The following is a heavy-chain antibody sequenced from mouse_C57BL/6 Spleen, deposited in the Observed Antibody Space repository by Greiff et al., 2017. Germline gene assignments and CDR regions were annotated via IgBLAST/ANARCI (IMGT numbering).Heavy chain of an antibody. Sequence: DVKLVESGGGLVKPGGSLKLSCAASGFTFSSYAMSWVRQTPEKRLEWVATISDGGSYTYYPDNVKGRFTISRDNAKNNLYLQMSHLKSEDTAMYYCARGYGSSLYYFDYWGQGTTLTVSS. CDR3: ARGYGSSLYYFDY. CDR1: GFTFSSYA. V-gene: IGHV5-4*03. J-gene: IGHJ2*01. D-gene: IGHD1-1*01. CDR2: ISDGGSYT.